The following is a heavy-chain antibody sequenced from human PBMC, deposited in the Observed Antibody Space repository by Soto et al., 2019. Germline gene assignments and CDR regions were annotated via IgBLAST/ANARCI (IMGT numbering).Heavy chain of an antibody. CDR1: GFTFSNYA. J-gene: IGHJ4*02. CDR2: ISGNGDIT. V-gene: IGHV3-64D*06. Sequence: GGSLRLSCSASGFTFSNYAIHWVRQAPGKGLEYVSAISGNGDITYYADSVKGRFSISRDNSKNTLYLQMSSLRVEDTAVYYCVRKEDFDYWGQGTLVTVSS. CDR3: VRKEDFDY.